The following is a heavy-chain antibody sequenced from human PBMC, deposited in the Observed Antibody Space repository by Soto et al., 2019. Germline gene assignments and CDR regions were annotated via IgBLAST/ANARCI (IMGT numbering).Heavy chain of an antibody. V-gene: IGHV5-10-1*01. CDR1: GYSFTSYW. CDR2: IDPSDSYT. CDR3: ASHVRCSSGYYRYAFDI. Sequence: GESLKISCKGSGYSFTSYWISWVRQMPGKGLEWMGRIDPSDSYTNYSPSFQGHVTISADKSISTAYLPWGSLKASDSAMYYCASHVRCSSGYYRYAFDIWGQGTMVTVSS. D-gene: IGHD3-22*01. J-gene: IGHJ3*02.